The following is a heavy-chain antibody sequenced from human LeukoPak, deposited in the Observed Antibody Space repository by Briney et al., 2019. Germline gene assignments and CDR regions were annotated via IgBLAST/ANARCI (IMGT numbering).Heavy chain of an antibody. V-gene: IGHV3-23*01. CDR2: IFAGDRT. CDR1: GFSFSSYA. D-gene: IGHD6-6*01. Sequence: PGGSLRLSCVGSGFSFSSYAMTWVRQAPGKGLEWVSVIFAGDRTYYPDSVKGRFIISRDNSKNTLYLQMNSLRAEDTAVYYCAYEGPSNNYYIDVWGKETTVTVSS. J-gene: IGHJ6*03. CDR3: AYEGPSNNYYIDV.